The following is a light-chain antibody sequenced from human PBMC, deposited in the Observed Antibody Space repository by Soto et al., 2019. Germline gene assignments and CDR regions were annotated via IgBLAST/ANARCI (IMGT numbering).Light chain of an antibody. V-gene: IGKV4-1*01. Sequence: DIVMTQSPDSLAVSLGERATINCKSSQTVLYNSNNRNYLAWYQQKSGQPPKLLVYWASTRESGVPDRFSGSGSGTDFTLTISSLQAEDVAVYYCQQYYTTPETFGRGTKVEI. CDR3: QQYYTTPET. J-gene: IGKJ4*02. CDR2: WAS. CDR1: QTVLYNSNNRNY.